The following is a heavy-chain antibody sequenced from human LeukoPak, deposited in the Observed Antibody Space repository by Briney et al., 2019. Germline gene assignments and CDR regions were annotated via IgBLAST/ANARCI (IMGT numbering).Heavy chain of an antibody. CDR1: GFTFSSYA. J-gene: IGHJ6*02. Sequence: GGSLRLSCAASGFTFSSYAMHWVRQAPGKGLEWVAVISYDGSNKYYADSVKGRFTISRDNSKNTLYLQMNSLRAEDTAVYYCARAPITVTTDDYYYYYGMDVWGQGTTVTVSS. CDR3: ARAPITVTTDDYYYYYGMDV. CDR2: ISYDGSNK. D-gene: IGHD4-17*01. V-gene: IGHV3-30-3*01.